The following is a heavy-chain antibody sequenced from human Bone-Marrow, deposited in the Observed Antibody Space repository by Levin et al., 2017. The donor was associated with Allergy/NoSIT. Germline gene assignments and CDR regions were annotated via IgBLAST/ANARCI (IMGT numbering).Heavy chain of an antibody. CDR3: ATETYWRTDY. D-gene: IGHD2-8*02. CDR1: GFTFSIEY. CDR2: IRPDGSEG. Sequence: GGSLRLSCAASGFTFSIEYMSWVRQAPGKGLEWVAKIRPDGSEGYYVDSVKGRFTISRDNAKNSLYLQMSSLKAEDTAVYYCATETYWRTDYWGQGTLVTVSS. J-gene: IGHJ4*02. V-gene: IGHV3-7*04.